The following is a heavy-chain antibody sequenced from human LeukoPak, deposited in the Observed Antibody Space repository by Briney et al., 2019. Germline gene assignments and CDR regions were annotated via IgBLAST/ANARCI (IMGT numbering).Heavy chain of an antibody. J-gene: IGHJ4*02. CDR1: GGTFSSYA. Sequence: ASVKVSCEASGGTFSSYAISWVRQAPGQGLEWMGGIIPIFGTANYAQKFQGRVTMTRNTSINTAYMELSSLRSEDTAIYYCARGVGIVSTISKKHFDDWGQGTLVTVSS. D-gene: IGHD5/OR15-5a*01. CDR2: IIPIFGTA. CDR3: ARGVGIVSTISKKHFDD. V-gene: IGHV1-69*05.